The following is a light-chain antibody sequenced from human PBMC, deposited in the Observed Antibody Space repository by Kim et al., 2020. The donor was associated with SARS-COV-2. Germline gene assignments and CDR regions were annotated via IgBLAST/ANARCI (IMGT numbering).Light chain of an antibody. J-gene: IGKJ4*01. Sequence: DIQMTQSPSTLSASVGDRVIITCRASQSISGWLAWYQQKPGKAPKLLIYDTSSLQSGVPSRFSGSGSGTDFTLTISSLQPDDFATYYCQQYGKYVTFGRGTKVDIK. CDR2: DTS. V-gene: IGKV1-5*01. CDR1: QSISGW. CDR3: QQYGKYVT.